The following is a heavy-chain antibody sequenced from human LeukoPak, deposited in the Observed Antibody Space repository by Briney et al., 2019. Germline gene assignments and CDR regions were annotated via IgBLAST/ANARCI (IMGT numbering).Heavy chain of an antibody. V-gene: IGHV3-11*06. Sequence: PGGSLRLSCAGSGFTFSDYYMSWIRQAPGKGLDWLSKTSSSRSHTTYSDSVKGRFTISRDNAKNSVYLQMNSLRAEDTAVYYCATYYYDSSGYHEGAFDIWGQGTMVTVSS. CDR2: TSSSRSHT. D-gene: IGHD3-22*01. J-gene: IGHJ3*02. CDR1: GFTFSDYY. CDR3: ATYYYDSSGYHEGAFDI.